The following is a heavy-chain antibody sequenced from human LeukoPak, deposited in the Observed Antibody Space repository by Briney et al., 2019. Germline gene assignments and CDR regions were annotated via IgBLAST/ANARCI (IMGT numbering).Heavy chain of an antibody. CDR1: GFTFSSYW. CDR3: ARVRDYYDRDAFDI. V-gene: IGHV3-7*01. Sequence: GGSLRLSCAASGFTFSSYWMSWVRQAPGKGLEWVANIKQDGSEKYYVDSVKGRFTISRDNAKNSLYLQMNSLRAEDTAVYYCARVRDYYDRDAFDIWGQGTMVTVSS. D-gene: IGHD3-22*01. CDR2: IKQDGSEK. J-gene: IGHJ3*02.